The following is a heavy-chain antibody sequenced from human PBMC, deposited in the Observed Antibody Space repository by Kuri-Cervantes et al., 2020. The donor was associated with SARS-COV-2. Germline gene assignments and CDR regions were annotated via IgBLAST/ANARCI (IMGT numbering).Heavy chain of an antibody. CDR1: ESTFSSYA. D-gene: IGHD6-13*01. CDR3: AKKRHSSSWTYLDY. V-gene: IGHV3-30-3*02. Sequence: GESLKISCAASESTFSSYAMHWVRQAPGKGLEWVGVISCDGSNKDYADSVKSRFTISRDNSNNTLYLQMNSLRAEDTAVYYCAKKRHSSSWTYLDYWGQGALVTVSS. J-gene: IGHJ4*02. CDR2: ISCDGSNK.